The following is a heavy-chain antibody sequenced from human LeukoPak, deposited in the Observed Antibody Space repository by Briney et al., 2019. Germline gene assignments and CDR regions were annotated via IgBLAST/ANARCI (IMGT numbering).Heavy chain of an antibody. J-gene: IGHJ6*03. Sequence: SGPALVKPTQTLTLTCTFSGFSLSTSGMCVSWIRQPPGKALEWLARIDWDDDKYCSTSLKTRLTISKDASKNQVVLTMTNMDPVDTATYYCARIKTVTNYYYYYMDVWGKGTTVTVSS. D-gene: IGHD4-17*01. CDR3: ARIKTVTNYYYYYMDV. CDR1: GFSLSTSGMC. V-gene: IGHV2-70*11. CDR2: IDWDDDK.